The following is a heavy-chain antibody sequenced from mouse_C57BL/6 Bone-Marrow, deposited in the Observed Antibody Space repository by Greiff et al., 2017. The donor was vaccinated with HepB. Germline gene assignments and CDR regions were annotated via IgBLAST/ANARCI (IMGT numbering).Heavy chain of an antibody. Sequence: QVQLQQPGAELVKPGASVKLSCKASGYTFTSYWMQWVKQRPGQGLEWIGEIDPSDSYTNYTPKFTGKATLTVDTSSSTAYLQLSSLTSEDTAVYYCTTAQGYWGQGTTLTVSS. V-gene: IGHV1-50*01. D-gene: IGHD3-2*02. CDR3: TTAQGY. CDR1: GYTFTSYW. CDR2: IDPSDSYT. J-gene: IGHJ2*01.